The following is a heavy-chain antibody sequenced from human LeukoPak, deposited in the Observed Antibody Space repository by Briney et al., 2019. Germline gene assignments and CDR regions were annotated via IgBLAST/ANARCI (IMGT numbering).Heavy chain of an antibody. V-gene: IGHV3-30*18. CDR2: ISYDGSNK. CDR1: GFTFSSYG. CDR3: AKSGQRMTVVVVAALHY. Sequence: PGGSLRLSCAASGFTFSSYGMHWVRQAPGKGLEWVAVISYDGSNKYYADSVKGRFTISRDSSKNTLYLQMNSLRAEDTAVYYCAKSGQRMTVVVVAALHYWGQGTLVTVSS. D-gene: IGHD2-15*01. J-gene: IGHJ4*02.